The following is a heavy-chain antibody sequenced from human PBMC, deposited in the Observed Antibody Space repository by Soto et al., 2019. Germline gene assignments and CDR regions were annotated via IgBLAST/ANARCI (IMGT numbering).Heavy chain of an antibody. CDR1: GGSISSYY. CDR3: ARVGYYGSGSYSAAYYYYYGMDV. D-gene: IGHD3-10*01. Sequence: QVQLQESGPGLVKPSETLSLTCTVSGGSISSYYWSWIRQPPGKGLEWIGYIYYSGSTNYNPSLNSRVTISVDTSKNQFSLKLSSVTAADTAVYYCARVGYYGSGSYSAAYYYYYGMDVWGQGTTVTVSS. V-gene: IGHV4-59*01. J-gene: IGHJ6*02. CDR2: IYYSGST.